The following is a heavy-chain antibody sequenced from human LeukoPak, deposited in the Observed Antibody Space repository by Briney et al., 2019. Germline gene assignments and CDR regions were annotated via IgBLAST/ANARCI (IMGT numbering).Heavy chain of an antibody. V-gene: IGHV4-38-2*01. Sequence: SETLSLTCAVSGYSISSGYYWGWIRQPPGKGLEWIGSIYHSGSTYYNPSLKSRVTISVDTSKNQFSLKLSSVTAADTAVYYCARSYSGSYDFDYWGQGTLVTVSS. J-gene: IGHJ4*02. CDR3: ARSYSGSYDFDY. D-gene: IGHD1-26*01. CDR2: IYHSGST. CDR1: GYSISSGYY.